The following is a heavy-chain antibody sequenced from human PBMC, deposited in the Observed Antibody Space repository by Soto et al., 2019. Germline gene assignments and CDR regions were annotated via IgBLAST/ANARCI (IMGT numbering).Heavy chain of an antibody. Sequence: PGGSLRLSCAVSGFTVSSKYMSWVRQAPGKGLEWVSVIYSGGSTYYADSVKGRFTISRDNSKNTLYLQMNSLRVEDTAVYYCASSTRRRGVDYYGMDVWGQGTTVTV. J-gene: IGHJ6*02. V-gene: IGHV3-66*01. CDR2: IYSGGST. CDR3: ASSTRRRGVDYYGMDV. D-gene: IGHD2-15*01. CDR1: GFTVSSKY.